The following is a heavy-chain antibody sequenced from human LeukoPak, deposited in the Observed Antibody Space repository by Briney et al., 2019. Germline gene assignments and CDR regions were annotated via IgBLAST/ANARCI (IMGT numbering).Heavy chain of an antibody. V-gene: IGHV3-23*01. CDR3: AKVVSDSGSYWRAHFDY. J-gene: IGHJ4*02. D-gene: IGHD1-26*01. CDR1: GFTFTNYA. CDR2: ISGSGGST. Sequence: GGSLRLSCAASGFTFTNYAMSWVRQAPGMGLEWVSAISGSGGSTYYADSVKGRFTISRDNSKNTLYLQMNSLRAEDTALYYCAKVVSDSGSYWRAHFDYWGQGTLVTVSS.